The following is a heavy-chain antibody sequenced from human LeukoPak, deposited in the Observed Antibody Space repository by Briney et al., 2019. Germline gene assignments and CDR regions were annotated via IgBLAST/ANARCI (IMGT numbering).Heavy chain of an antibody. Sequence: ASVKVSCKASGYTFTNSYIHWVRQGPGQVLEWMGLINPDGGNTNYAQNFQGRVTLTRDTSTSTVCMELSSLRSEDTAIYYCARIRDGCNDAYDLWGQGTVVTVS. D-gene: IGHD5-24*01. CDR1: GYTFTNSY. CDR2: INPDGGNT. CDR3: ARIRDGCNDAYDL. J-gene: IGHJ3*01. V-gene: IGHV1-46*01.